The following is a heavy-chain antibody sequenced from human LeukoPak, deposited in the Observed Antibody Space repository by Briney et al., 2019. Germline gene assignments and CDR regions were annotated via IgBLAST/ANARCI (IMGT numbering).Heavy chain of an antibody. CDR1: GFTFSSYG. J-gene: IGHJ6*03. CDR2: IWYGGSNK. Sequence: PGRSLRLSCAASGFTFSSYGMHWVRQAPGKGLEWVAVIWYGGSNKYYADSVKGRFTISRDNSKNTLYLQMNSLRAEDTAVYYCAKDSGDYMDVWGKGTTVTVSS. D-gene: IGHD6-25*01. V-gene: IGHV3-30*18. CDR3: AKDSGDYMDV.